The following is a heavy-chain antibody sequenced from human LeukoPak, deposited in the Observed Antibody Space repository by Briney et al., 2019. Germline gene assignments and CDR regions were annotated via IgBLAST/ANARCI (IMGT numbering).Heavy chain of an antibody. J-gene: IGHJ4*02. Sequence: SETLSLTCAVYGGSFSGYYRSWIRQPPGKGLEWIGEINHSGSTNYNPSLKSRVTISVDTSKNQFSLKLSSVTAADTAVYYCARTLDYGDYCFDYWGQGTLVTVSS. CDR3: ARTLDYGDYCFDY. V-gene: IGHV4-34*01. CDR2: INHSGST. D-gene: IGHD4-17*01. CDR1: GGSFSGYY.